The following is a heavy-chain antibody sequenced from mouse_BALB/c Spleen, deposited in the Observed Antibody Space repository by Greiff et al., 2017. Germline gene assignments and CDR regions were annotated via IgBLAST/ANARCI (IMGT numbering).Heavy chain of an antibody. CDR2: IYPGNVNT. D-gene: IGHD2-14*01. CDR1: GYTFTSYY. J-gene: IGHJ2*01. V-gene: IGHV1S56*01. CDR3: ARRRYETGFDD. Sequence: VQLQQSGPELVKPGASVRISCKASGYTFTSYYIHWVKQRPGQGLEWIGWIYPGNVNTKYNEKFKGKATLTADKSSSTAYMQLSSLTSEDSAVYFCARRRYETGFDDWGQGTTLTVSS.